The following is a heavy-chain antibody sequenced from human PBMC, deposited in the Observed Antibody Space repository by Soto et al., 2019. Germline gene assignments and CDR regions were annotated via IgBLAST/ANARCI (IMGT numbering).Heavy chain of an antibody. V-gene: IGHV1-18*01. CDR1: GYTFTSYG. CDR2: INANSGST. Sequence: GASVKVSCKASGYTFTSYGISWVRQALGQGLEWMGWINANSGSTNYAQKLQGRVTMTRDTSTSTAYMELSRLRSDDTAMYYCARHEATYYHYYGMDVWGQGTTVTVSS. J-gene: IGHJ6*02. CDR3: ARHEATYYHYYGMDV.